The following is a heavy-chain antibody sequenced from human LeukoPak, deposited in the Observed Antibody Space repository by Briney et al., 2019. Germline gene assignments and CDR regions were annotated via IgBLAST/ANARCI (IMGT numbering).Heavy chain of an antibody. V-gene: IGHV3-23*01. CDR2: ISGSGGNT. CDR1: GFTFSNYA. J-gene: IGHJ4*02. Sequence: GGSLRLSCAASGFTFSNYAMSWVRQAPGKGLEWVSTISGSGGNTYHADSVKGRFTVSRDNSKNTLYLQMNSLRAEDTAVYYCARTYYDILTSYNPYFDYWGQGTLVTVSS. CDR3: ARTYYDILTSYNPYFDY. D-gene: IGHD3-9*01.